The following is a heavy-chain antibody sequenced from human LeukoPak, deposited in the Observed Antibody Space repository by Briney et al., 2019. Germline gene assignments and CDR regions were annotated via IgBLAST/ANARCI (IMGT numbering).Heavy chain of an antibody. CDR3: ARVLGSGWYGGGFDY. Sequence: ASVKVSCKASGYTFTGYYMHWVRQAPGQGLEWMGRINPNSGGTNYAQKFQGRVTMTRDTSISTAYMELSRLRSDDTAVYYCARVLGSGWYGGGFDYWGRGTLVTVSS. CDR2: INPNSGGT. D-gene: IGHD6-19*01. J-gene: IGHJ4*02. V-gene: IGHV1-2*06. CDR1: GYTFTGYY.